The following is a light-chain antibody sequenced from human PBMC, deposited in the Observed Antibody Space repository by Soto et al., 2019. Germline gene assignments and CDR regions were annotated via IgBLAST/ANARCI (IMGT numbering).Light chain of an antibody. CDR1: SSDIGTYDY. CDR2: DVS. Sequence: QSVLTQPRSVSGSPGQSVTISCTGTSSDIGTYDYVSWYQYHPGKAPKLIIYDVSERPSGVPDRFSGSKSGNTASLTISGLQAEDEADYYCCSYAGTYTFWVFGGGTKLTVL. V-gene: IGLV2-11*01. CDR3: CSYAGTYTFWV. J-gene: IGLJ3*02.